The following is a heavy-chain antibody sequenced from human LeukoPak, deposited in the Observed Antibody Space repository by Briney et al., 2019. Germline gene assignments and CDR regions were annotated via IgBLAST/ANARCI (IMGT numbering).Heavy chain of an antibody. V-gene: IGHV3-33*08. CDR1: GFTFSGYW. J-gene: IGHJ3*02. Sequence: PGGSLRLSCAASGFTFSGYWMTWVRQAPGKALEWVAVIWYDGSNKNYADSVKGRFTISRDNSKNTLYLQMNSLRAEDTAVYYCARDDVIAVAGTDAFDIWGQGTMVTVSS. CDR2: IWYDGSNK. D-gene: IGHD6-19*01. CDR3: ARDDVIAVAGTDAFDI.